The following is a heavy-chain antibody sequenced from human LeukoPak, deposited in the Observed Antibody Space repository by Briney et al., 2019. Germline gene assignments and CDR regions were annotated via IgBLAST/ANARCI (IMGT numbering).Heavy chain of an antibody. CDR3: ARQGGTAAAGAFNY. D-gene: IGHD6-13*01. J-gene: IGHJ4*02. Sequence: GESLKISCKGSGYSFTTYWLGWVRQMPGKGLEWVGIIHPGDYDTRYSPSFQGQVTISADRSIGTAYLQWSSLKASDTAMYYCARQGGTAAAGAFNYWGQGTLVTVSS. V-gene: IGHV5-51*01. CDR1: GYSFTTYW. CDR2: IHPGDYDT.